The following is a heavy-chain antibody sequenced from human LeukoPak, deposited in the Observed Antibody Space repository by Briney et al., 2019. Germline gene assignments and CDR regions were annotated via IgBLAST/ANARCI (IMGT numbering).Heavy chain of an antibody. CDR2: NSGST. V-gene: IGHV4-39*07. CDR3: ARVVLARYFDWPHAFDI. J-gene: IGHJ3*02. D-gene: IGHD3-9*01. CDR1: GGSISSSSYY. Sequence: SETLSLTCTVSGGSISSSSYYWGWIRQPPGKGLEWIGSNSGSTYYNPSLKSRVTISVDTSKNQFSLKLSSVTAADTAVYYCARVVLARYFDWPHAFDIWGQGTMVTVSS.